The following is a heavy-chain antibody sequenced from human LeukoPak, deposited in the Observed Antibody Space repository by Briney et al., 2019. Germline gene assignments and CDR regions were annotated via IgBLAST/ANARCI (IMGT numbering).Heavy chain of an antibody. CDR1: GGSVTSGIYH. D-gene: IGHD3-16*01. Sequence: PSETLSLTCSVSGGSVTSGIYHWGWIRQPPGKGLEWLGSVYFDGGTHYNPSLQRRVTESIDTSKNQFSLRLSSVTAADSALYCCARDHCYDGRGRFDPWGQGTLVTVSS. V-gene: IGHV4-39*07. J-gene: IGHJ5*02. CDR3: ARDHCYDGRGRFDP. CDR2: VYFDGGT.